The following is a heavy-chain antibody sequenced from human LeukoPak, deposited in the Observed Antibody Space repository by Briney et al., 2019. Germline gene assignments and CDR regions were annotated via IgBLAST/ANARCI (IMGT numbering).Heavy chain of an antibody. CDR2: ISYDGSNK. J-gene: IGHJ4*02. V-gene: IGHV3-30*18. D-gene: IGHD3-22*01. Sequence: GGSLRLSCAASGFTFSSYGMHWVRQAPGKGLEWVAVISYDGSNKYYADSVKGRFTISRDNSKNTLYLQMNSLRAEDTAVYYCAKDTSYYYDSSGYCAYWGQGTLVTVSS. CDR3: AKDTSYYYDSSGYCAY. CDR1: GFTFSSYG.